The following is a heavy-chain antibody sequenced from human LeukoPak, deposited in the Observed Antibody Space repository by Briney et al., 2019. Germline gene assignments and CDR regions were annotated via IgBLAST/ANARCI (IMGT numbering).Heavy chain of an antibody. CDR1: GFTVSSNY. CDR2: IYSGGST. D-gene: IGHD6-19*01. CDR3: ASIKVAVAGSGA. V-gene: IGHV3-53*01. Sequence: GGSLRLSCAASGFTVSSNYMSWVRQAPGKGLEWVSVIYSGGSTYYADSVKGRFTISRDNSKNTLYLQMNSLRAEDTAVYYCASIKVAVAGSGAWGQGTLVTVSS. J-gene: IGHJ4*02.